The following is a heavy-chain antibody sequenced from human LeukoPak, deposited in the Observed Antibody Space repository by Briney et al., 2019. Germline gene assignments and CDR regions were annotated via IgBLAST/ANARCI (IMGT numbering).Heavy chain of an antibody. Sequence: GESLKVSCKGSGYSFTSYWIGWVRQMPGKGLEWMGIIYPGDSDTRYSPSFQGQVTISADKSISTAYLQWSSLKASDTAMYYCARQVVGDGYGGRRYEGHWFDPWGQGTLVTVSS. CDR2: IYPGDSDT. CDR1: GYSFTSYW. D-gene: IGHD5-24*01. CDR3: ARQVVGDGYGGRRYEGHWFDP. V-gene: IGHV5-51*01. J-gene: IGHJ5*02.